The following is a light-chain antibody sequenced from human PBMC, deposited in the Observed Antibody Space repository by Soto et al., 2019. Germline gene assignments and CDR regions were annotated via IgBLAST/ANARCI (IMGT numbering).Light chain of an antibody. CDR1: QSIGNW. CDR2: KAS. Sequence: DIQMTKSPSTLYASVGDRVTSTCGASQSIGNWLACYQHKPWQAPKLLIYKASSLESGLPSRVSGSRSGTECTLIIRSLEPAGFATYCCPQYNRYSWTLGQG. V-gene: IGKV1-5*03. J-gene: IGKJ1*01. CDR3: PQYNRYSWT.